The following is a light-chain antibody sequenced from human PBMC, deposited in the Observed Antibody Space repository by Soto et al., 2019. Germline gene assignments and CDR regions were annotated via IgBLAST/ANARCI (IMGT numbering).Light chain of an antibody. CDR2: GAS. Sequence: ESVLTQSPGTLSLSPGERATLSCRASQSVSSSYLAWYQQKPGQAPRLLINGASSSATGIPDRFSGSGSGTDFTLTISRLEPEDFAVYYCQQYGTSPPSTFGQGTRLEIK. CDR1: QSVSSSY. J-gene: IGKJ5*01. V-gene: IGKV3-20*01. CDR3: QQYGTSPPST.